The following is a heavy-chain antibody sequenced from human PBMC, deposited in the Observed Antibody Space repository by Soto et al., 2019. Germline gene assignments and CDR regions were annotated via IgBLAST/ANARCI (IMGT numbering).Heavy chain of an antibody. D-gene: IGHD4-17*01. CDR1: GFTVNSNY. V-gene: IGHV3-30*18. J-gene: IGHJ4*02. CDR2: ISYDGSNK. Sequence: VGSLRLSCAASGFTVNSNYMSWVRQAPGKGLEWVAVISYDGSNKYYADSVKGRFTISRDNSKNTLYLQMNSLRAEDTAVYYCAKDVDYGGRYYFDYWGQGTLVTVSS. CDR3: AKDVDYGGRYYFDY.